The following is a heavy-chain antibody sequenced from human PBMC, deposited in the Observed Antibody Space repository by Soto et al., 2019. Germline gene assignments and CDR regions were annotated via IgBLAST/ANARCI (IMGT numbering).Heavy chain of an antibody. D-gene: IGHD2-21*01. CDR3: ARCISSPHFDP. V-gene: IGHV1-69*01. CDR1: GVTFTNYV. CDR2: LIPIFGAA. Sequence: QVQLVQSGAEVRKPGSSVTVSCKIAGVTFTNYVISWLRQAPGQGLEWMGGLIPIFGAANLAQKFQGRVTITADESTSTVNMELSSLTSEDTAVYYCARCISSPHFDPWGQGILVTVSS. J-gene: IGHJ5*02.